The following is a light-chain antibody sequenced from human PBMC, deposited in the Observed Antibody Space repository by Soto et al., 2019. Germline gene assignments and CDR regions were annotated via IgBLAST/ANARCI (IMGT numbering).Light chain of an antibody. CDR2: GAS. Sequence: ETVMTQSPVILSVSPGVTATLSCRASQTVTINLAWYQQKPGQSPRLLIYGASNRATGVPARFSGSGSGTDFNLTISSLPSYDLAIYFCQQYNDWPQTCGQGTRV. CDR3: QQYNDWPQT. V-gene: IGKV3-15*01. CDR1: QTVTIN. J-gene: IGKJ1*01.